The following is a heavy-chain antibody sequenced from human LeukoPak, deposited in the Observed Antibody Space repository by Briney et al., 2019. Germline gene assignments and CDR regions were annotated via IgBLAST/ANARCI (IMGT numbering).Heavy chain of an antibody. Sequence: SETLSLTCTVSGGSISSYYWSWLRQPPGKGLEWIGYIYYSGSTNYNPSLKSRVTISVDTSKNQFSLKLSSVTAADTAVYYCARGTYGDWLVDYWGQGTLVTVSS. CDR2: IYYSGST. V-gene: IGHV4-59*01. D-gene: IGHD4-17*01. CDR3: ARGTYGDWLVDY. J-gene: IGHJ4*02. CDR1: GGSISSYY.